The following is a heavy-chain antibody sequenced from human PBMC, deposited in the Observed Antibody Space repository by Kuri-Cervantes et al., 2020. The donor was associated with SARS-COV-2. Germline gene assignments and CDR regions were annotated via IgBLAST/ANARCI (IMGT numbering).Heavy chain of an antibody. CDR3: ARGAHDYYYYGMDL. J-gene: IGHJ6*01. V-gene: IGHV3-11*01. CDR2: ISSSGSTI. CDR1: GFTFSDYY. Sequence: GESLKISCAASGFTFSDYYMSWIRQAPGKGLEWVSYISSSGSTIYYADSVKGRFTISRDNAKNSLYLQMNSLRAEDTAVYYCARGAHDYYYYGMDLWGQGTTVTVSS.